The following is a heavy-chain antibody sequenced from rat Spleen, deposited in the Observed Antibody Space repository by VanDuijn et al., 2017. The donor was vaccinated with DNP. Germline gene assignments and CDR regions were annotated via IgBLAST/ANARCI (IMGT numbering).Heavy chain of an antibody. CDR1: GFTFSDYY. CDR2: IGSDGYAP. J-gene: IGHJ4*01. Sequence: EVQLVESGGGLVQPGRSLKLSCAASGFTFSDYYMAWVRQAPTRGLEWVAYIGSDGYAPYYGVSVKGRFTISRDNAKNTQYLQMDSLRSEDTATYYCTRWGFMDAWGQGTSVTVSS. D-gene: IGHD4-3*01. V-gene: IGHV5S13*01. CDR3: TRWGFMDA.